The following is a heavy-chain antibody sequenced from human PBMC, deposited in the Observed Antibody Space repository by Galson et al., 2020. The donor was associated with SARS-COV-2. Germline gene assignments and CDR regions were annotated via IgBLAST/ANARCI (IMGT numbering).Heavy chain of an antibody. CDR1: GYSISNGYQ. J-gene: IGHJ4*02. CDR2: IHHSGSS. CDR3: ARDEGTSPFDY. V-gene: IGHV4-38-2*02. Sequence: SETLSLTCTVSGYSISNGYQWGWVRQPPGKGLEWIASIHHSGSSYYNPSLRSRVTLEMDKSRDQFSLTLSSVTAADTAVYYCARDEGTSPFDYWGQGTLVIVSS.